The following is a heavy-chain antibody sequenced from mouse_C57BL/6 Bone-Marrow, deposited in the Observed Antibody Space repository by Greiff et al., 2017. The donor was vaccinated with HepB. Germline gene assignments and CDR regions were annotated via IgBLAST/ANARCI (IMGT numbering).Heavy chain of an antibody. CDR2: TFYSGIT. J-gene: IGHJ1*03. Sequence: EVQLQESGPSLVRPSQTLSLTCTVTGFSINSDCYWIWIRQFPGNKLEYIGYTFYSGITYYNPSLESRTYITRDTSKNQFSLKLSSVTTEDTATYYCARESYYGSSYGYFDVWGTGTTVTVSS. V-gene: IGHV3-3*01. CDR3: ARESYYGSSYGYFDV. D-gene: IGHD1-1*01. CDR1: GFSINSDCY.